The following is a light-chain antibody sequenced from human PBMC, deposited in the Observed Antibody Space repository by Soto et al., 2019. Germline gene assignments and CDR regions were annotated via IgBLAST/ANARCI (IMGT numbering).Light chain of an antibody. CDR2: SDN. J-gene: IGLJ1*01. CDR1: SSNIGSNT. Sequence: PVLAQSASAAGTAGRRVTISCSGSSSNIGSNTVNWYHQLPGTAPKLLIYSDNQRPSGVPDRFSGSKSGTSASLAISGLQSEDEADYYCAAWDDSLNGYVFASGTKVTVL. V-gene: IGLV1-44*01. CDR3: AAWDDSLNGYV.